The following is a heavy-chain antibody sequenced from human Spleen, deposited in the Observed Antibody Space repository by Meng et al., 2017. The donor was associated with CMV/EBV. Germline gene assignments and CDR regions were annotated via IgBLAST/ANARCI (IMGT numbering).Heavy chain of an antibody. CDR2: ISGSVGST. J-gene: IGHJ4*02. V-gene: IGHV3-23*01. Sequence: SGFTFSSYAMSWVRQAPGKGLEWVSAISGSVGSTYYADSVKGRFTISRDNSKNTLYLQMNSLRAEDTAVYYCAKDRGPRVVAVFDYWGQGTLVTVSS. D-gene: IGHD2-15*01. CDR1: GFTFSSYA. CDR3: AKDRGPRVVAVFDY.